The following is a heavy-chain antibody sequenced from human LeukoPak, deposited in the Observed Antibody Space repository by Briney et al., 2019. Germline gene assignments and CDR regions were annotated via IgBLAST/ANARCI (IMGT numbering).Heavy chain of an antibody. V-gene: IGHV1-2*02. CDR3: AREGVRQLGPPHTNYYFDS. Sequence: ASVKVSCKASGYTFTGYYMHWVRQAPGQGLEWMGWINPNSGGTNYAQKFQGRVTMTRDTSISTAYMELSRLRSDDTAVYYCAREGVRQLGPPHTNYYFDSWGQGPRVPASS. D-gene: IGHD6-6*01. CDR2: INPNSGGT. J-gene: IGHJ4*02. CDR1: GYTFTGYY.